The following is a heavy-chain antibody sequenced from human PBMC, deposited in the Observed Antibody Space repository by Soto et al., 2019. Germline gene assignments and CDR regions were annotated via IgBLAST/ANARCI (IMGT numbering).Heavy chain of an antibody. Sequence: PGESLKISCKGSGYSFTSYWIGWVRQMPGKGLEWMGIIYPGDSDTRYSPSFQGQVTISADKSISTAYLQWSSLKASDTAMYYCARSRADYYDSSDLNWFDPWGQGTLVTVSS. J-gene: IGHJ5*02. CDR3: ARSRADYYDSSDLNWFDP. V-gene: IGHV5-51*01. CDR2: IYPGDSDT. CDR1: GYSFTSYW. D-gene: IGHD3-22*01.